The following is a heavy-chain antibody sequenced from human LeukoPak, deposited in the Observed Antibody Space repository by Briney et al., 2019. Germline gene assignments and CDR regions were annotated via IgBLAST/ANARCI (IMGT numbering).Heavy chain of an antibody. CDR3: ASDRGYSYGYYMDV. J-gene: IGHJ6*03. Sequence: GGSLRLSCAASGFTFSSYSMNWVRQAPGKGVWWVSSISSSSSYIYYADSVKGRFTISRDNAKNSLYLQMNSLRAEDTAVYYCASDRGYSYGYYMDVWGKGTTVTVSS. D-gene: IGHD5-18*01. V-gene: IGHV3-21*01. CDR1: GFTFSSYS. CDR2: ISSSSSYI.